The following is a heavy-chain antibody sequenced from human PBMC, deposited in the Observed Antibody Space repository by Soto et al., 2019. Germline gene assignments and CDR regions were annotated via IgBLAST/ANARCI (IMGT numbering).Heavy chain of an antibody. Sequence: EVQLVESGGGLVQPGGSLGLSCAASGFTVSTKYMSWVRQAPGKGLEWVSVIYSGGSTFYADSVRGRFTISRDNSKNTVNLQKNSLRAEDTAVYYCARDPWAADYWGQGTLVTVSS. CDR1: GFTVSTKY. D-gene: IGHD3-16*01. V-gene: IGHV3-66*01. CDR3: ARDPWAADY. CDR2: IYSGGST. J-gene: IGHJ4*02.